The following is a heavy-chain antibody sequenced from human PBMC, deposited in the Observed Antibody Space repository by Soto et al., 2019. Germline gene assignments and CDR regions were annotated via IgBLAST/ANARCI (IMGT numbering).Heavy chain of an antibody. CDR3: ARVQGSGSYYNGYGMDV. V-gene: IGHV4-34*01. CDR2: INHSGST. D-gene: IGHD3-10*01. CDR1: GGSFSGYY. Sequence: PSETLSLTCAVYGGSFSGYYRSWICQPPGKGLEWIGEINHSGSTNYNPSLKSRVIISVDTSKNQFSLKLSSVTAADTAVYYCARVQGSGSYYNGYGMDVWGQGTTVTVSS. J-gene: IGHJ6*02.